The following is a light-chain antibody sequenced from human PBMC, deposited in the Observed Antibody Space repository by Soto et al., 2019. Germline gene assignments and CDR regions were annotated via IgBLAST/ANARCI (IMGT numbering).Light chain of an antibody. Sequence: DIQMTQSPSTLSASVGDRVTITCRASQRISSWLAWHQQRPGKAPKVLIYKASTLESGVPSRFSGSGSVTEFTLTISSLQPDDVATYYCQQYNTYPLTFGGGTKVEIK. V-gene: IGKV1-5*03. CDR2: KAS. J-gene: IGKJ4*01. CDR1: QRISSW. CDR3: QQYNTYPLT.